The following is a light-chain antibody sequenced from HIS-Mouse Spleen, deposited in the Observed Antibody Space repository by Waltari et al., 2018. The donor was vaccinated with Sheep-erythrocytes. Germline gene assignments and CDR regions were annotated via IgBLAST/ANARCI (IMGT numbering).Light chain of an antibody. Sequence: QSALTQPASVSGSPGQSITISCTGTSSDVGGYNYVSWYQQHPGKAPKLMIYELSNRTSGVSNRFSGSKSGNTASLTISGLQAEDEADYYCSSYTSSSTWVFGGGTKLTVL. J-gene: IGLJ3*02. V-gene: IGLV2-14*01. CDR2: ELS. CDR3: SSYTSSSTWV. CDR1: SSDVGGYNY.